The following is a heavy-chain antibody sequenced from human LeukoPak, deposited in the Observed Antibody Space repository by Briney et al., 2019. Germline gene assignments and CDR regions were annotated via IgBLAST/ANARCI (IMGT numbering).Heavy chain of an antibody. Sequence: SETLSLTCTVSGGSISSGDYYWSWIRQPPGKGLEWIGYIYYSGSTYYSPSLKSRVTISVDTSKNQFSLKLSSVTAADTAVYYCARGVVSCSGGSCYYYGMDVWGQGTTVTVSS. D-gene: IGHD2-15*01. CDR2: IYYSGST. V-gene: IGHV4-30-4*01. CDR3: ARGVVSCSGGSCYYYGMDV. CDR1: GGSISSGDYY. J-gene: IGHJ6*02.